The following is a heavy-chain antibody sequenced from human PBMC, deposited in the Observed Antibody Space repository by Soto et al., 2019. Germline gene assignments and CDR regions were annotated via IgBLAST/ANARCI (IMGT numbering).Heavy chain of an antibody. Sequence: QVQLVQSGAEVKKPGASVKVSCKASGYTFTSYGISWVRQAPGQGLERMGWISAYNGNTNYAQTLQGRVTMTTDTSTSTAYMELRSLSSDETAGYYWERSGQQLKHDYWGQGTRVNVSS. J-gene: IGHJ4*02. CDR3: ERSGQQLKHDY. D-gene: IGHD6-13*01. CDR1: GYTFTSYG. V-gene: IGHV1-18*01. CDR2: ISAYNGNT.